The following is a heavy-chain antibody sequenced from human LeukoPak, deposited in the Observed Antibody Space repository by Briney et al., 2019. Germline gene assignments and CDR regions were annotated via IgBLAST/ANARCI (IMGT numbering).Heavy chain of an antibody. CDR1: GFTFSDHY. D-gene: IGHD3-22*01. J-gene: IGHJ2*01. Sequence: GGSLRLSRAASGFTFSDHYMDWVRQAPGKGLEWVSAITASSGGTYYADSVKGRFTISRDNSKNTLYLQINSLRAEDAAIYYCAKIRFYYDSSFDYWYFDLWGRGTLVTVSS. CDR2: ITASSGGT. V-gene: IGHV3-23*01. CDR3: AKIRFYYDSSFDYWYFDL.